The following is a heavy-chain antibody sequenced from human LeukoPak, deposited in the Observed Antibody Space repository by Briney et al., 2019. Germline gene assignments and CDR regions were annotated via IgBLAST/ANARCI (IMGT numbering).Heavy chain of an antibody. CDR2: INPNSGGT. CDR1: GYTFTGYY. Sequence: GASVKVSCKASGYTFTGYYMHWVRQAPGQGLEWMGWINPNSGGTNYAQKFQGRVTMTRDTSISTAYMELSRLRSDDTAVYYCARDRNPYSSSIYYYYYYMDVWGKGTTVTVSS. V-gene: IGHV1-2*02. J-gene: IGHJ6*03. CDR3: ARDRNPYSSSIYYYYYYMDV. D-gene: IGHD6-6*01.